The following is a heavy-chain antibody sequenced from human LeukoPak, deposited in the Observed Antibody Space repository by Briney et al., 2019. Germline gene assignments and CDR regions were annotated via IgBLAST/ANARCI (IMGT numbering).Heavy chain of an antibody. CDR1: GFTFSSYA. J-gene: IGHJ6*02. CDR3: ARDPRFLEWLLYYYYGMDV. CDR2: ISYDGSNK. Sequence: PGGSLRLSCAASGFTFSSYAMHWVRQAPGKGLEWVAGISYDGSNKYYAHSVKGRFTISRDNSKNTLYLQMNSLRAEDTAVYYCARDPRFLEWLLYYYYGMDVWGQGTTVTVSS. V-gene: IGHV3-30-3*01. D-gene: IGHD3-3*01.